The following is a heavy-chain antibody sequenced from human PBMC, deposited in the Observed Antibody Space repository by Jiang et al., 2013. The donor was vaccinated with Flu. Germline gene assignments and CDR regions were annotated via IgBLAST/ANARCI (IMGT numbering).Heavy chain of an antibody. CDR2: IDWDDDK. V-gene: IGHV2-70*11. D-gene: IGHD3-9*01. J-gene: IGHJ4*02. CDR3: ARIRGHYDILTGYYKGPGYFDY. CDR1: GFSLSTSGMC. Sequence: KPTQTLTLTCTFSGFSLSTSGMCVSWIRQPPGKALEWLARIDWDDDKYYSTSLKTRLTISKDTSKNQVVLTMTNMDPVDTATHYCARIRGHYDILTGYYKGPGYFDYWGQGTLVTVSS.